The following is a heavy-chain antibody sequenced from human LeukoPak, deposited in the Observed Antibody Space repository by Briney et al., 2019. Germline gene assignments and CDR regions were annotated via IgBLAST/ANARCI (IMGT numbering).Heavy chain of an antibody. CDR2: ISYDGSNE. D-gene: IGHD3-10*01. CDR1: GFTFSSYV. J-gene: IGHJ4*02. V-gene: IGHV3-30*04. Sequence: GGSLRLSCAASGFTFSSYVMHWVRRAPGKGLEWVAIISYDGSNEYYADSVKGRFTISRDNSKTTLYLQMNSLRAADTAVYYCARGEYGSGSYHIDYWGQGTLVTVSS. CDR3: ARGEYGSGSYHIDY.